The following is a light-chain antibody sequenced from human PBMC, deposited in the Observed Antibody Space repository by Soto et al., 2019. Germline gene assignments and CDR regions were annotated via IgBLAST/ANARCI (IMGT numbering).Light chain of an antibody. CDR3: QQYGSWT. Sequence: EIVLTQSPGTLSLSPGERATLSCRASQSVSSSYLAWYQQKPGQAPRLLIYGASSRATGIPDRFSGSGSGTDFPLTISRLEPEDVAVYYCQQYGSWTFGQGTKVEIK. CDR1: QSVSSSY. V-gene: IGKV3-20*01. CDR2: GAS. J-gene: IGKJ1*01.